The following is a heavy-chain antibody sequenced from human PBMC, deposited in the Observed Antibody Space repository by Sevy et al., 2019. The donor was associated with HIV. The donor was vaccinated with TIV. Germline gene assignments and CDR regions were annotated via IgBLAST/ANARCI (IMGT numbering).Heavy chain of an antibody. Sequence: SETLSLTCAVSGGSISSGGYSWSWIRQPPGKGLEWIGYIYHSGSTYYNPSLKSRVTISVDRSKNQFSLKLGSVTAADTAVYYCARGSMITFGGVFDYWGQGTLVTVSS. CDR1: GGSISSGGYS. CDR3: ARGSMITFGGVFDY. CDR2: IYHSGST. J-gene: IGHJ4*02. D-gene: IGHD3-16*01. V-gene: IGHV4-30-2*01.